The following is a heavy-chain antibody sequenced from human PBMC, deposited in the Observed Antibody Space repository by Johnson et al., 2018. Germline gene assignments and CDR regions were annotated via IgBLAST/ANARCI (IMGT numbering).Heavy chain of an antibody. V-gene: IGHV3-30*18. J-gene: IGHJ6*02. CDR3: AKDMAPPYDGMDV. Sequence: QVQLVQSGGGVVQPGRSLRLSCAASGFTFSSYCMHWVRQAPGKGLEWVAVISYDGSNKYYADSVKGRFTISRDNAENSLYLQMNSLRAEDTALYYWAKDMAPPYDGMDVWGQGTTVTVSS. CDR1: GFTFSSYC. CDR2: ISYDGSNK. D-gene: IGHD5-24*01.